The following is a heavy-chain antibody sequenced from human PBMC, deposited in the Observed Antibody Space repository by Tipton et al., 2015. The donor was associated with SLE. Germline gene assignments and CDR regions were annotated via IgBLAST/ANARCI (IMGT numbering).Heavy chain of an antibody. CDR3: ARGHDYVWGTYRQGYYFDY. Sequence: TLSLTCTVSGGSVSSGSYYWSWIRQPPGKGLEWIGYIYSSGSTKYNPSLKSRVTISVDTSKNQFSLKLSSVTAADTAVYYCARGHDYVWGTYRQGYYFDYWGQGTLVTVSS. CDR1: GGSVSSGSYY. V-gene: IGHV4-61*01. J-gene: IGHJ4*02. CDR2: IYSSGST. D-gene: IGHD3-16*02.